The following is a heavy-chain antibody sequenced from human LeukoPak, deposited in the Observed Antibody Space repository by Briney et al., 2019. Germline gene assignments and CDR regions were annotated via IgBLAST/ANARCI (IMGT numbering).Heavy chain of an antibody. CDR2: INHSGSI. V-gene: IGHV4-34*01. D-gene: IGHD2-15*01. CDR3: ARVGVVAATQAIDY. CDR1: GGSFSGYY. Sequence: SETLSLTCAVYGGSFSGYYWSWIRQPPGKGLEWIGEINHSGSINYNPSLKSRVTISVDTSKNQFSLKLSSVTAADTAAYYCARVGVVAATQAIDYWGQGTLVTVSS. J-gene: IGHJ4*02.